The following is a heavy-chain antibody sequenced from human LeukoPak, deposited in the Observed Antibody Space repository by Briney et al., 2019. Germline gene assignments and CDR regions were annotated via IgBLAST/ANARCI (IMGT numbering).Heavy chain of an antibody. CDR1: GFTFSSHW. V-gene: IGHV3-74*01. D-gene: IGHD2/OR15-2a*01. CDR3: ARWSNRGWFDP. J-gene: IGHJ5*02. Sequence: GGSLRLSCAASGFTFSSHWMHWVRQAPGKGLVWVSRISNDGSSTDYADSVKGRFTISRDNAKNTLYLQMNSLRAEDTAVYYCARWSNRGWFDPWGQGTLVTVSS. CDR2: ISNDGSST.